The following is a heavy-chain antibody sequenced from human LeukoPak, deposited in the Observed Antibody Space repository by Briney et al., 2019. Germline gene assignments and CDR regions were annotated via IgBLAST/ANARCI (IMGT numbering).Heavy chain of an antibody. J-gene: IGHJ4*02. CDR1: GFTFSSYS. Sequence: RGALRLSCAASGFTFSSYSMSWGRQAPGKGREWGSYISSSRSTIYYADSVKGRFTISRDNAKNSLYLQMNSLRAEDTAVYYCARDRGYYDSSGYYYTPPGFYYWGQGTLVTVSS. CDR3: ARDRGYYDSSGYYYTPPGFYY. V-gene: IGHV3-48*04. CDR2: ISSSRSTI. D-gene: IGHD3-22*01.